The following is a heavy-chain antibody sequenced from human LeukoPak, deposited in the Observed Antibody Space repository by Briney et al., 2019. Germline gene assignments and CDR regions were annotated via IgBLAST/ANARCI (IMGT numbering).Heavy chain of an antibody. V-gene: IGHV3-11*04. CDR3: ARDCSSTSCYGGLYYFDY. Sequence: GGSLRLSCAASGFTFSDYYMSWIRQAPGKGLEWVSYISSSGSTIYYADSVKGRFTISRDNAKNSLYLQMNSLRAEDTAVYYCARDCSSTSCYGGLYYFDYWGQGTLVTVSS. J-gene: IGHJ4*02. D-gene: IGHD2-2*01. CDR1: GFTFSDYY. CDR2: ISSSGSTI.